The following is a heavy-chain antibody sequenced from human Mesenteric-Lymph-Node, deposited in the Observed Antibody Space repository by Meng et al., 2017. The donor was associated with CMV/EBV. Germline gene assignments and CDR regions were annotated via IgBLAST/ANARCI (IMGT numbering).Heavy chain of an antibody. J-gene: IGHJ6*02. V-gene: IGHV1-69*04. Sequence: SVKVSCKASGDTFSSYTISWVRQAPGQGLEWMGRIIPILGIANYAQKFQGRVTITADKSTSTAYMELRSLRSDDTAIYYCSREGWWANYYYYGMDVWGQGTTVTVSS. D-gene: IGHD2-15*01. CDR3: SREGWWANYYYYGMDV. CDR2: IIPILGIA. CDR1: GDTFSSYT.